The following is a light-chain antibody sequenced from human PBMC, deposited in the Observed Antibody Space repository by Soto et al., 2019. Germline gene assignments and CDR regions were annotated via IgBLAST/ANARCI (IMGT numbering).Light chain of an antibody. J-gene: IGKJ1*01. Sequence: IPMTQSPSNLSASPGDRVTITCRASQSISCWLAWYQQKPGKAPKLLIYKASSLESGVPSRFSGTGSGTEFTLTSSSLKPDDFSTYYCQQYSSYWTFGQGTKVDIK. CDR1: QSISCW. V-gene: IGKV1-5*03. CDR2: KAS. CDR3: QQYSSYWT.